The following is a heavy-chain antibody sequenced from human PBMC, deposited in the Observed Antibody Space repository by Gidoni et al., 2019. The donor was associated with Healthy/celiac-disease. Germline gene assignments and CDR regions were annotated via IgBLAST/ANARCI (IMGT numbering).Heavy chain of an antibody. J-gene: IGHJ4*02. CDR1: GVTCSSYA. CDR2: ISGSGGST. V-gene: IGHV3-23*01. CDR3: AKDSGNTAMAIDY. D-gene: IGHD5-18*01. Sequence: EVQLWESGGGLVQPGGALRLAGAAAGVTCSSYAMSWVRQAPGKGLAWVSAISGSGGSTYYSDSVKGRFTISRDNSKNTLYLQMNSLRAEDTAVYYCAKDSGNTAMAIDYWGQGTLVTVSS.